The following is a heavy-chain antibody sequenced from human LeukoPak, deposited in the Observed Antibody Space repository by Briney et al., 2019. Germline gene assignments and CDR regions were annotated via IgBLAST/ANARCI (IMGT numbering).Heavy chain of an antibody. CDR3: ARLLTIVVPAAMFRGPVNWFDP. CDR2: IYYSGST. D-gene: IGHD2-2*01. Sequence: PSETLSPTCTVSGGSISSSSYYWGWIRQPPGKGLEWIGSIYYSGSTYYNPSLKGRVTISVDTSKNQFSLKLSSVTAADTAVYYCARLLTIVVPAAMFRGPVNWFDPWGQGTLVTVSS. V-gene: IGHV4-39*01. CDR1: GGSISSSSYY. J-gene: IGHJ5*02.